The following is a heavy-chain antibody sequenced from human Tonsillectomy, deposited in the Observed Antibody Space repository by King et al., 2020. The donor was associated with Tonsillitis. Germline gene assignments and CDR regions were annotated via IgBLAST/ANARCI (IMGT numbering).Heavy chain of an antibody. D-gene: IGHD5-18*01. V-gene: IGHV3-23*03. Sequence: VQLVESGGGLVQPGGSLRLSCAASGFTFNIYAMSWVRQAPGKGLEWVSVIYSGGSTTYYADSVKGRFTISRDDSKNTLYLQMNSLRAEDTAVYYCAKSTGGYSYGYPGSRAEFDYWGQGTLVTVSS. CDR3: AKSTGGYSYGYPGSRAEFDY. CDR1: GFTFNIYA. CDR2: IYSGGSTT. J-gene: IGHJ4*02.